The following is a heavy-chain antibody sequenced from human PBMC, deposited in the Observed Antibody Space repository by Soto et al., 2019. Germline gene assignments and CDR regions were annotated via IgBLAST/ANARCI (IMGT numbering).Heavy chain of an antibody. D-gene: IGHD5-12*01. J-gene: IGHJ4*02. CDR1: GDSITDYY. Sequence: SETLSLTCTVSGDSITDYYWSWIRESPGKGLEWIAYIHHTRTANYNPSLKSRVTISVDTSKSQFSLRLSSVTAADTAVYFCARYSVATIRFFDYWGQGTLVTVSS. V-gene: IGHV4-59*01. CDR2: IHHTRTA. CDR3: ARYSVATIRFFDY.